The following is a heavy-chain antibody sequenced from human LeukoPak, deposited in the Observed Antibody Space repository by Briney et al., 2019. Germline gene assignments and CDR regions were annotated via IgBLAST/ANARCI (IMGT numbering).Heavy chain of an antibody. CDR2: IKQDGSKK. V-gene: IGHV3-7*04. Sequence: SGGSLRLSCAASGFALRSYSMSWVRQAPGKGLEWVANIKQDGSKKSYVDSVKGRFTISRDNAKNSLYLQMNSLRAEDTAIYYCTRVGYIDEGIDYWGQGTLVTVSS. J-gene: IGHJ4*02. CDR1: GFALRSYS. CDR3: TRVGYIDEGIDY. D-gene: IGHD5-24*01.